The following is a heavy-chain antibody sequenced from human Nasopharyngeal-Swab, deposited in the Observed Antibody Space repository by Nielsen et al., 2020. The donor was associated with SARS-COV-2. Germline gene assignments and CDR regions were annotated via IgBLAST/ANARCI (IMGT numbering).Heavy chain of an antibody. CDR3: ARQGVTMVRGVIPRSRGMDV. D-gene: IGHD3-10*01. CDR2: INYSGST. CDR1: GGSISSYY. Sequence: SETLSLTCTVSGGSISSYYWSWIRQPPGKGLEWIGYINYSGSTNYNPSLKSRVTISVDTSKNQFSLKLSSVTAADTAVEYCARQGVTMVRGVIPRSRGMDVWGQGTTVTVS. J-gene: IGHJ6*02. V-gene: IGHV4-59*08.